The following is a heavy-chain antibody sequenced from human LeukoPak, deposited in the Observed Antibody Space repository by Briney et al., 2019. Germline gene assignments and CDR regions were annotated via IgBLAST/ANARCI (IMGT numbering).Heavy chain of an antibody. CDR1: GITLSSYG. J-gene: IGHJ4*02. Sequence: GGSLRLSCAASGITLSSYGMHWVRQAPGKGLEWVAVIWYDGSNEYYADSVKGRFTISRDNAKNSLYLQMNSLRAEDTAVYYCVRSALAYGGYVDYWGQGTLVTVSS. D-gene: IGHD4/OR15-4a*01. CDR2: IWYDGSNE. V-gene: IGHV3-33*03. CDR3: VRSALAYGGYVDY.